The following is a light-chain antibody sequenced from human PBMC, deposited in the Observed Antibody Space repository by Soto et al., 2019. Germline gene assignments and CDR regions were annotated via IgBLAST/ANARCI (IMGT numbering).Light chain of an antibody. CDR1: SSDVGGYKY. V-gene: IGLV2-14*03. Sequence: QSALTQPASVSGSPGQSITISCTGTSSDVGGYKYVSWYQQHPGKAPKLMIYDVSNRPSGVSNRFSGSKSGSTASLTVSGLQAEDEADYYCSSYAGSNDLHIIFGGGTKLTVL. J-gene: IGLJ2*01. CDR3: SSYAGSNDLHII. CDR2: DVS.